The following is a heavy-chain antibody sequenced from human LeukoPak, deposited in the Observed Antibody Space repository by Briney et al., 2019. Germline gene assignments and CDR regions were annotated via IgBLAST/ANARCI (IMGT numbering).Heavy chain of an antibody. CDR1: GGSMSSSSYY. D-gene: IGHD1-26*01. Sequence: SETLSLTCTVSGGSMSSSSYYWGWIRQPPGKGLEWIGSIYYSGSTYYNPSLKSRVTISVDTSKNQFSLKLSSVTAADTAVYYCASFKVGGPAFDSWGQGNLVTVSS. CDR2: IYYSGST. CDR3: ASFKVGGPAFDS. V-gene: IGHV4-39*01. J-gene: IGHJ4*02.